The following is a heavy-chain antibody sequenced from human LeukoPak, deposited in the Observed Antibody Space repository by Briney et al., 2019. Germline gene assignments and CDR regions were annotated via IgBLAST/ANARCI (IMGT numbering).Heavy chain of an antibody. V-gene: IGHV3-21*01. CDR2: IASSSNI. Sequence: GGSLRLSCAASGFTFSTYSMNWVRQAPGKGPEWVSSIASSSNIYYADSVKGRFTISRDNAKNSLYLQMNSLRAEDTAVYYRAREWGYYDYWGQGTLVTVSS. D-gene: IGHD3-16*01. CDR1: GFTFSTYS. J-gene: IGHJ4*02. CDR3: AREWGYYDY.